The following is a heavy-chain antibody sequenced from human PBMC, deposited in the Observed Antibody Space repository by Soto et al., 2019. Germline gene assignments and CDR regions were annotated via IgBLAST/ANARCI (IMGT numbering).Heavy chain of an antibody. D-gene: IGHD3-22*01. CDR2: ISAYNGNI. J-gene: IGHJ4*02. CDR3: ARDFYYYDSSGYYLIDY. CDR1: GYIFTSYG. V-gene: IGHV1-18*04. Sequence: ASVKVSCKASGYIFTSYGISWVRQAPGQGLEWMGWISAYNGNINYAQKLQGRVTMTTDTSTSTAYMELRSLRSDDTAVYYCARDFYYYDSSGYYLIDYWGQGTLVTVSS.